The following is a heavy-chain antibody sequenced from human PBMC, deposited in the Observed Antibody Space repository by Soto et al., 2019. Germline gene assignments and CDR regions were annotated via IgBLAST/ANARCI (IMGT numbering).Heavy chain of an antibody. D-gene: IGHD5-12*01. Sequence: GPEVRKPGASVKVSCKASGYPFSTYGISWMRQAPGQGLEWMAWISAYNGHTAYAQKVQGRVTMTTDTSTSTAYMELGSLRSDDTAVYYCARVLSGYATAQFDHWGQGTLVTVSS. CDR3: ARVLSGYATAQFDH. J-gene: IGHJ4*02. V-gene: IGHV1-18*01. CDR1: GYPFSTYG. CDR2: ISAYNGHT.